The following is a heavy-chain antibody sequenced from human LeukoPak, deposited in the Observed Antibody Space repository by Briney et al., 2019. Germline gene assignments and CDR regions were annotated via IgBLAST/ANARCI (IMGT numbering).Heavy chain of an antibody. V-gene: IGHV1-69*13. Sequence: GASVKVSCKASGGTFSSYAISWVRQAPGQGLEWMGGIMPISGTPSYAQKFQGRVTITADESTKTAFMELGSLTSEDTAVYYCATAAVYYDLLTLNLDSWGQGTLVTVSS. CDR2: IMPISGTP. CDR3: ATAAVYYDLLTLNLDS. CDR1: GGTFSSYA. D-gene: IGHD3-9*01. J-gene: IGHJ4*02.